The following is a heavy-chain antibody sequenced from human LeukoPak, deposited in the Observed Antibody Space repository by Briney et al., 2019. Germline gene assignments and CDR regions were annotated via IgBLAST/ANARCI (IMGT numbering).Heavy chain of an antibody. CDR1: GYTFTSYG. V-gene: IGHV1-18*01. J-gene: IGHJ4*02. D-gene: IGHD1-26*01. CDR3: ARDHSRGSYYGGGDY. Sequence: ASVKVSCKASGYTFTSYGISWVRQAPGQGLEWMGWISAYNGNTNYAQKLQGRVTMTTDTSTSTAYMELSSLRSEDTAVYYCARDHSRGSYYGGGDYWGQGTLVTVSS. CDR2: ISAYNGNT.